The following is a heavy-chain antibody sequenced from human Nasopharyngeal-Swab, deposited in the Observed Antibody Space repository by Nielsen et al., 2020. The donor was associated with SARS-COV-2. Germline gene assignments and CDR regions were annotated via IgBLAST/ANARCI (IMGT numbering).Heavy chain of an antibody. V-gene: IGHV1-46*01. CDR3: ARDNKDHSSGLYYFDY. CDR2: INPSGGST. CDR1: GYTFTSYY. Sequence: ASVKVSCEASGYTFTSYYMHWVRQAPGQGLEWMGIINPSGGSTSYAQKFQGRVTMTRDTSTSTVYMELSSLRSEDTAVYYCARDNKDHSSGLYYFDYWGQGTLVTVSS. J-gene: IGHJ4*02. D-gene: IGHD6-19*01.